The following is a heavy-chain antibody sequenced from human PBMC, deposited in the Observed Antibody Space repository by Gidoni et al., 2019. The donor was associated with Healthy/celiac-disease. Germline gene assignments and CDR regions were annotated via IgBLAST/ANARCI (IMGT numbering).Heavy chain of an antibody. CDR3: ARLDSLWFGELSEYFQH. CDR1: GFTLSRYA. Sequence: QVQLVESGGGVVQPGRSLRLSCAASGFTLSRYAMHCVRQAPGKGLEWVAVISYDGSNKYYADSVKGRFTISRDNSKTTLYLQMNSLRAEDTAVYYCARLDSLWFGELSEYFQHWGQGTLVTVSS. J-gene: IGHJ1*01. V-gene: IGHV3-30-3*01. CDR2: ISYDGSNK. D-gene: IGHD3-10*01.